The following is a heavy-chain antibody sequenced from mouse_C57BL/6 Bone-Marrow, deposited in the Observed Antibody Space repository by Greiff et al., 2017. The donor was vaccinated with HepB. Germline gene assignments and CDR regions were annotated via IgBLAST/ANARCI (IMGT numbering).Heavy chain of an antibody. CDR1: GFTFSSYA. V-gene: IGHV5-4*01. Sequence: EVQLVESGGGLVKPGGSLKLSCAASGFTFSSYAMSWVRQTPEKRLEWVATISDGGSYTYYPDNVKGRFTISRDNAKNNLYLQISHLKSEDTAMYYCARGKIYFDYWGQGTTLTVSS. J-gene: IGHJ2*01. CDR3: ARGKIYFDY. CDR2: ISDGGSYT.